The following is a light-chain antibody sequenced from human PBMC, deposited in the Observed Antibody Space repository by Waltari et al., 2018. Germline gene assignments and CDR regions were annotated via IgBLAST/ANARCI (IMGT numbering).Light chain of an antibody. Sequence: EIVLTQSPGTLSLSPGERATLSCTASQSVTSSYLAWYQQKPGQAPRLLIYGASSRAPGIPDRFSGSGSGTDFTLTISRLEPEDFAVYYCQQYGSSPSFGPGTKVDIK. V-gene: IGKV3-20*01. CDR2: GAS. CDR1: QSVTSSY. CDR3: QQYGSSPS. J-gene: IGKJ3*01.